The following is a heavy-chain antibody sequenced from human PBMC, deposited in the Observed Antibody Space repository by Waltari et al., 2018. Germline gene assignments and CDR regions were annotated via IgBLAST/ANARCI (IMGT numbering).Heavy chain of an antibody. CDR3: AKDPHPPNYDIVTGYKFNYMDV. V-gene: IGHV3-23*03. J-gene: IGHJ6*03. Sequence: EVQLLESGGGLVQPGGSLRLSCAASGFTFSRYAMSWVRQAPGKGLEWVSVIYGGGVSAYYADSVKGRFTISRDNSENTLYLQMNSLRADDTAVYYCAKDPHPPNYDIVTGYKFNYMDVWGKGTTVTVSS. D-gene: IGHD3-9*01. CDR1: GFTFSRYA. CDR2: IYGGGVSA.